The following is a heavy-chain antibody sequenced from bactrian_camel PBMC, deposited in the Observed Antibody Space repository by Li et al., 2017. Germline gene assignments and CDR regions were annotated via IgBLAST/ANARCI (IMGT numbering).Heavy chain of an antibody. V-gene: IGHV3S1*01. CDR1: GFPFSSYW. Sequence: HVQLVESGGGMVQPGGSLRLSCAVSGFPFSSYWMYWVRQAPGKGLEWVSSITSHDGDGKYYSDSSKGRFTISKDNAKNTLYLQMNSLKPEDTGMYYCAAETGPYNSGCGSLEDLPVLSFSGQGTQVTVS. CDR2: ITSHDGDGK. J-gene: IGHJ4*01. D-gene: IGHD2*01.